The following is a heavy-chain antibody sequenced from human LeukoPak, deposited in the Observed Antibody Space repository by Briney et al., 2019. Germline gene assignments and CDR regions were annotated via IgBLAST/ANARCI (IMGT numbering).Heavy chain of an antibody. CDR3: ARDRDGYNWFDY. J-gene: IGHJ4*02. D-gene: IGHD5-24*01. CDR1: GFTFSSYA. V-gene: IGHV3-30*01. Sequence: LGGSLRLSCAASGFTFSSYAMHWVRPAPGKGLEWVAVISYDGSNKYYADSVKGRFTISRDNSKNTLYLQMNSLRAEDTAVYYCARDRDGYNWFDYWGQGTLVTVSS. CDR2: ISYDGSNK.